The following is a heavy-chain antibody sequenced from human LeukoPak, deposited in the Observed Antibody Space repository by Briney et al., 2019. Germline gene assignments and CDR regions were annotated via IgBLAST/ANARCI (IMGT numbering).Heavy chain of an antibody. CDR1: GGSISSYY. CDR3: ARDRDSSSRVGEFDY. D-gene: IGHD6-13*01. V-gene: IGHV4-59*12. CDR2: IYYSGGT. Sequence: PSETLSLTCTVSGGSISSYYWSWIRQPPGKGLEWIGYIYYSGGTNYNPSLKSRVTISVDTSKNQFSLKLSSVTAADTAVYYCARDRDSSSRVGEFDYWGQGTLVTVSS. J-gene: IGHJ4*02.